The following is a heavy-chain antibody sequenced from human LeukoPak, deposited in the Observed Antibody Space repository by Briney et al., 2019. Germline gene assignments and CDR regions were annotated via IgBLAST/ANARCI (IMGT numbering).Heavy chain of an antibody. V-gene: IGHV3-21*01. J-gene: IGHJ4*02. Sequence: GGSLRLSCAASGFTFGGYTMSWVRQAPGKGLQWVSTITSGGDYMYYAVPVKGRFTISRDDSKNSLYLHMNSLRAEDTAVYCCARVSIFGVVIANDYWGQGTVVTVSS. D-gene: IGHD3-16*02. CDR3: ARVSIFGVVIANDY. CDR2: ITSGGDYM. CDR1: GFTFGGYT.